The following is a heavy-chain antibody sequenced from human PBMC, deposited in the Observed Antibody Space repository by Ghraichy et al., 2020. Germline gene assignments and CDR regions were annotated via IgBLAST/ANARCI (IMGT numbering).Heavy chain of an antibody. V-gene: IGHV3-23*01. D-gene: IGHD1-26*01. Sequence: GGSLRLSCAASGFTFSSYAMSWVRQAPGKGLEWVSAISGSGGSTYYADSVKGRFTISRDNSKNTLYLQMNSLRAEDTAVYYCAKDRFWPHPTTTRFDYWGQGTLVTVSS. CDR3: AKDRFWPHPTTTRFDY. CDR2: ISGSGGST. CDR1: GFTFSSYA. J-gene: IGHJ4*02.